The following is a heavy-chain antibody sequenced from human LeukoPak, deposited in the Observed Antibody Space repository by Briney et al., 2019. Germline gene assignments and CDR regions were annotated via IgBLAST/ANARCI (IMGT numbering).Heavy chain of an antibody. CDR3: ARHRRGMDV. CDR2: IYPGDSDT. J-gene: IGHJ6*02. V-gene: IGHV5-51*01. Sequence: GESLKISCKASGYSFTTHWIGWVRQMPGKGLEWMGTIYPGDSDTRYSPSLQGQVTISADQSISTAYLQWSSLKASDTAMYYCARHRRGMDVWGQGTTVTVSS. D-gene: IGHD6-6*01. CDR1: GYSFTTHW.